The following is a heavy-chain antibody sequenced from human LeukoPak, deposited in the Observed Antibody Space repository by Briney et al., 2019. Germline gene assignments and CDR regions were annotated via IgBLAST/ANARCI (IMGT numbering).Heavy chain of an antibody. CDR2: IYYSGST. Sequence: SETLSLTCTVSGGSVSSGTYHWSWIRQPPGKGLEWIGYIYYSGSTNYNPSLKSRVTISVDTSKNQFSLKLSSVTAADTAVYYCAKGYYYDSSAYDTTPQPNNWFDPWGQGTLVTVSS. CDR3: AKGYYYDSSAYDTTPQPNNWFDP. J-gene: IGHJ5*02. V-gene: IGHV4-61*01. CDR1: GGSVSSGTYH. D-gene: IGHD3-22*01.